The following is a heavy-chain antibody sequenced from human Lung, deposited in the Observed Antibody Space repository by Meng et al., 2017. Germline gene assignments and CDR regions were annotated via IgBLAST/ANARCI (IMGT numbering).Heavy chain of an antibody. Sequence: GESLKISCAASGFTFDDYAMHWVRQAPGKGLEWVSLIGWDGATTYYADSVKGRFTISRDDSKNSLYLQMNSLRPEDTALYYCAKPQEIYTESYWWSMDVWGQGTMVTVSS. V-gene: IGHV3-43D*04. CDR3: AKPQEIYTESYWWSMDV. D-gene: IGHD2-8*02. J-gene: IGHJ6*02. CDR1: GFTFDDYA. CDR2: IGWDGATT.